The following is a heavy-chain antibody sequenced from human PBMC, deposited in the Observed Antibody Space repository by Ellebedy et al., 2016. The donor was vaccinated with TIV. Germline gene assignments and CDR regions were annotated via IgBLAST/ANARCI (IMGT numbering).Heavy chain of an antibody. CDR1: GFTFTTYA. D-gene: IGHD4-17*01. CDR2: ITGDGGST. V-gene: IGHV3-64*04. Sequence: PGGSLRLSCSASGFTFTTYAMHWVRQAPGKGLEYVSAITGDGGSTYYADSVKGRFTISRDNSKNTLYLQMNSLRAEDTAVYYCARDHHGLSHWGQGTLVTVSS. J-gene: IGHJ4*02. CDR3: ARDHHGLSH.